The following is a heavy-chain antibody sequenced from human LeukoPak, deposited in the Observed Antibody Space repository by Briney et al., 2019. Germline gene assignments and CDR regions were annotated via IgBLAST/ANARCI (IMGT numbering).Heavy chain of an antibody. CDR2: INHSGST. CDR3: ASAVSIAAAGTAYY. CDR1: GGSFSGYY. D-gene: IGHD6-13*01. Sequence: SETLSLTRAVYGGSFSGYYWSWIRQPPGKGLEWIGEINHSGSTNYNPSLKSRVTISVDTSKNQFSLKLSSVTAADTAVYYCASAVSIAAAGTAYYWGQGTLVTVSS. J-gene: IGHJ4*02. V-gene: IGHV4-34*01.